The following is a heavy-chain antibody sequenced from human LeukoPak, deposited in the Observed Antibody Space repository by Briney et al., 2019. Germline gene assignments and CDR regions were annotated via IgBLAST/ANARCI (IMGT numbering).Heavy chain of an antibody. D-gene: IGHD1-14*01. V-gene: IGHV3-9*01. J-gene: IGHJ5*02. Sequence: GGSLRLSCAASGFTFDDYAMHWVRQAPGKGLEWVSGISWNSGSIGYADSVKGRFTISRDNAKNSLYLQMNSLRAEDTALYYCARARIVNWFDPWGQGTLVTVSS. CDR3: ARARIVNWFDP. CDR2: ISWNSGSI. CDR1: GFTFDDYA.